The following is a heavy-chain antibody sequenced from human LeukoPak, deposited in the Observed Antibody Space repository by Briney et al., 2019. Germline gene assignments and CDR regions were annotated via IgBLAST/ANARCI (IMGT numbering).Heavy chain of an antibody. V-gene: IGHV1-18*01. CDR1: GYTFTSYG. CDR2: ISTYNGNT. J-gene: IGHJ4*02. Sequence: ASVKVSCKASGYTFTSYGISWVRQAPGQGLEWMGWISTYNGNTNYAQKLQGRVTMTTDTSTSTAYMEVRSLGSDDTAVYYCARRSYSGSSEDYWGQGTLVTVSS. D-gene: IGHD1-26*01. CDR3: ARRSYSGSSEDY.